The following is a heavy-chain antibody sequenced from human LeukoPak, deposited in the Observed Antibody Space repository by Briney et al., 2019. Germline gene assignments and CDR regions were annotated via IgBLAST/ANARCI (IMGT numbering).Heavy chain of an antibody. J-gene: IGHJ4*02. D-gene: IGHD6-13*01. CDR3: ARGSWSDFNVFDY. Sequence: ASVKVSCKASGYTFTSYAMHWVRQAPGQRLEWMGWSNAANGNTKYSQEFQGRVTITRDTSAGTAYMELGSLRSEDMAVYYCARGSWSDFNVFDYWGQGTLVTVSS. CDR2: SNAANGNT. CDR1: GYTFTSYA. V-gene: IGHV1-3*02.